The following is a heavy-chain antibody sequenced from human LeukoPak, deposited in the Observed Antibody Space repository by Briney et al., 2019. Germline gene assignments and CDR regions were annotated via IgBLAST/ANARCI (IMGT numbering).Heavy chain of an antibody. CDR1: GGSISSYY. J-gene: IGHJ5*02. CDR2: IYYSGST. Sequence: PSETLSLTCTVSGGSISSYYWSWIRQPPGKGLEWIGYIYYSGSTNYNPSLKSRVTISVDTSKNQFSLRLSSVTAADTAVYYCARMFRSSWYINWFDPWGQGTLVTVSS. CDR3: ARMFRSSWYINWFDP. D-gene: IGHD6-13*01. V-gene: IGHV4-59*01.